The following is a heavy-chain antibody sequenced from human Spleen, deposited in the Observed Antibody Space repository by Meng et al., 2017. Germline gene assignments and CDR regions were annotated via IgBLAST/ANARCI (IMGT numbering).Heavy chain of an antibody. Sequence: SETLSLTCAVYGGSFSGYYWSWIRQPPGKGLEWIGEINHSGSTNYNPSLKSRVTISVDTSKNQFSLKLSSVTAADTAVYYCASAGGYYGSGDWGQGTRVTVSS. J-gene: IGHJ4*02. V-gene: IGHV4-34*01. CDR1: GGSFSGYY. CDR2: INHSGST. D-gene: IGHD3-10*01. CDR3: ASAGGYYGSGD.